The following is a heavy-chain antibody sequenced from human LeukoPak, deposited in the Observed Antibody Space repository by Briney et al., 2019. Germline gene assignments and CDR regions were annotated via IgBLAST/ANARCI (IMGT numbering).Heavy chain of an antibody. V-gene: IGHV4-4*07. D-gene: IGHD6-13*01. CDR1: GGSISSYY. J-gene: IGHJ2*01. CDR3: ASPGIAAAGTFYWYFDL. CDR2: IYTSGST. Sequence: PSETLSLTCTVSGGSISSYYWSWIRQPAGKGLEWIGRIYTSGSTNYNPSLKSRVTISVDTSKNQFSLKLSSVTAADTAVYYCASPGIAAAGTFYWYFDLWGRGTLVTVSS.